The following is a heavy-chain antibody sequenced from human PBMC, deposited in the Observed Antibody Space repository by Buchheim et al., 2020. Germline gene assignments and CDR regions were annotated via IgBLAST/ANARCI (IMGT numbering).Heavy chain of an antibody. J-gene: IGHJ4*02. V-gene: IGHV3-30*03. CDR3: ARAHEVATIAY. D-gene: IGHD5-12*01. Sequence: QVQLVESGGGVVQPGRSLRLSCAASGFTFSSYGMHWVRQAPGKRLEWVAVISYDGSNKYYADSVKGRFTISRDNSKNTLYLQMNSLRAEDTAVYYCARAHEVATIAYWGQGTL. CDR2: ISYDGSNK. CDR1: GFTFSSYG.